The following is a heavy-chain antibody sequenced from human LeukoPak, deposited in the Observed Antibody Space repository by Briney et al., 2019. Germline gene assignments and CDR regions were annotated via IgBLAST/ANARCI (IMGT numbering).Heavy chain of an antibody. J-gene: IGHJ3*02. D-gene: IGHD5-12*01. CDR3: ARGWLLKAVAFDI. CDR2: INPNSGGT. CDR1: GYTFTGYY. Sequence: GASVKVSCKASGYTFTGYYMHWVRQAPGQGLEWMGWINPNSGGTNYAQKFQGRVTMTRDTSISTAYMELSRLRSDDTAVYYCARGWLLKAVAFDIWGQGTMVTVSS. V-gene: IGHV1-2*02.